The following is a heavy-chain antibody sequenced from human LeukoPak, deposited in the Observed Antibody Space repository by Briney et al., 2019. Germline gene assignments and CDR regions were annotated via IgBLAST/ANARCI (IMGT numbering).Heavy chain of an antibody. CDR1: GFTFSDYW. Sequence: GGSLRLSCTASGFTFSDYWMTWVRQAPGKGPEWVANRKQDGSQRYYVDSVRGRFTISRDNAKNSLFLQMNGLRAEDTAVYYCARRGGSSSRRSPIDYWGQGTLVTVSS. CDR2: RKQDGSQR. J-gene: IGHJ4*02. V-gene: IGHV3-7*01. CDR3: ARRGGSSSRRSPIDY. D-gene: IGHD6-6*01.